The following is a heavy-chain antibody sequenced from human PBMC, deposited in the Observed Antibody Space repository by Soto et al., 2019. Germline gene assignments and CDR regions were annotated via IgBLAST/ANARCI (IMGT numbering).Heavy chain of an antibody. V-gene: IGHV1-18*01. CDR1: GYTFTSYG. D-gene: IGHD3-22*01. CDR2: ISAYNGNT. J-gene: IGHJ4*02. Sequence: ASVKVSCKASGYTFTSYGISWVRQAPGQGLEWMGWISAYNGNTNYAQKLQGRVTMTTDTSTSTAYMELRSLRSDDTAVYYCARDHYYDSSGYLPSGYWGQGTLVTVPS. CDR3: ARDHYYDSSGYLPSGY.